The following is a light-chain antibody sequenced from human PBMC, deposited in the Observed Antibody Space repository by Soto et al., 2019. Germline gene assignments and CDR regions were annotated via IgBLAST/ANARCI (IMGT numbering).Light chain of an antibody. CDR3: QQSYSIPWT. V-gene: IGKV1-39*01. J-gene: IGKJ1*01. CDR2: LTS. Sequence: DIPMTQSPTSLSASVGDGVTITCRASQSSAHYLNWYQQKPGKAPRLLIYLTSHVQTGVPSRFSGSGSGTDFTLTISSLQPEDFATYYCQQSYSIPWTFGQGTKVDIK. CDR1: QSSAHY.